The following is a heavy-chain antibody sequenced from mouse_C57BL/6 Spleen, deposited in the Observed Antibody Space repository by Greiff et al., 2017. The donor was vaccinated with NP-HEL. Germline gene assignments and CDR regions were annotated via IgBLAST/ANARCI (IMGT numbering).Heavy chain of an antibody. CDR3: ARLTTVVATDDY. CDR1: GYAFSSYW. CDR2: IYPGDGDT. J-gene: IGHJ2*01. Sequence: VQLQQSGAELVKPGASVKISCKASGYAFSSYWMNWVKQRPGKGLEWIGQIYPGDGDTNYNGKFKGKATLTADKSSSTAYMQLSSLTSEDSAVYFCARLTTVVATDDYWGQGTTLTVSS. V-gene: IGHV1-80*01. D-gene: IGHD1-1*01.